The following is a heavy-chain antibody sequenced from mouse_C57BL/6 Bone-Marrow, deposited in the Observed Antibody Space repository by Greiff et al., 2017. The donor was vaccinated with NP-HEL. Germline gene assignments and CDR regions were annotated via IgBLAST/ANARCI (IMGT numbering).Heavy chain of an antibody. V-gene: IGHV14-4*01. CDR2: IDPENGDT. J-gene: IGHJ4*01. CDR1: GFNIKDDY. CDR3: TTWYDGRDY. Sequence: EVQLQQSGAELVRPGASVKLSCTASGFNIKDDYMHWVKQRPEQGLEWIGWIDPENGDTEYASKFQGKATITADTSSNTAYLQLSSLTSEDTAVYYYTTWYDGRDYWGQGTSVTVSS.